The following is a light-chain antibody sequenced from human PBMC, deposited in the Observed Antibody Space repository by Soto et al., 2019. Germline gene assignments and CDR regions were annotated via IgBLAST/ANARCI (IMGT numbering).Light chain of an antibody. V-gene: IGLV2-8*01. CDR1: SSDIGGYNY. CDR3: SSYAGSNMGV. Sequence: QSALTQPPSASGSPGQAVDISCTGTSSDIGGYNYVSWYQIHPGKAPKLMIYEVNKRPSGVPDRFSGSKSGNTASLIVSGLQAEDEADYYCSSYAGSNMGVFGGGTQLTVL. CDR2: EVN. J-gene: IGLJ2*01.